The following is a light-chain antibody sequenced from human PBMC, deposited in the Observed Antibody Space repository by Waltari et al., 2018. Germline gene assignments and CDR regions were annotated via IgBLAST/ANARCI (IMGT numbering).Light chain of an antibody. Sequence: QSALTQPASVSGSPGQSVTIPCTGTSSAVGGYNFVSWYQQHPGRAPKLMIYDVTHRPSGVSTRFSGSKSGDTASLTISGLQAADEAEYYCSSYSSTNTVVFGGGTQLTV. CDR3: SSYSSTNTVV. J-gene: IGLJ3*02. CDR2: DVT. CDR1: SSAVGGYNF. V-gene: IGLV2-14*03.